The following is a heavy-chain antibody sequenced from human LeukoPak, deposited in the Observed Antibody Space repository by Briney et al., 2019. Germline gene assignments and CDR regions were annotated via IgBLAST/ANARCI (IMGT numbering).Heavy chain of an antibody. J-gene: IGHJ4*02. CDR3: TSSSGEANIDY. Sequence: GGSLRLSCAASGFTFTYTWMNWVRQAPGKGLEWVGRIKSKTDGGTTDYAAPVKGRSTISRDDSKNTLYLQMNSLKTEDTAVYYCTSSSGEANIDYWGQGTLVTVSS. CDR1: GFTFTYTW. CDR2: IKSKTDGGTT. D-gene: IGHD3-22*01. V-gene: IGHV3-15*07.